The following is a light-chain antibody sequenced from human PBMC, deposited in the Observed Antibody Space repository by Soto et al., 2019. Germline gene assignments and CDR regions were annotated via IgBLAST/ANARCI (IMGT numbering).Light chain of an antibody. J-gene: IGLJ1*01. CDR3: SSYTSSGTRV. CDR2: DIR. Sequence: QSALTQPASVSGSPGQSITISCTGTSSDVGGYKYVSWYQQHPGKAPKLMIYDIRNRPSGVSNRFSGSKSGNTASLTISGLQAEDEAIYYCSSYTSSGTRVFGTGTKLTVL. CDR1: SSDVGGYKY. V-gene: IGLV2-14*03.